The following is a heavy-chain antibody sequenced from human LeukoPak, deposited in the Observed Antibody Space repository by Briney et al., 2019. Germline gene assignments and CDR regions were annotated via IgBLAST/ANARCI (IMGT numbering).Heavy chain of an antibody. Sequence: PGGSLRLSCAASGFTFDDYGMSWVRQAQGKGLEWVSGINWNGGITGYADSVKGRFTISRDNAKNSLYLQMKSLRAEDTASYYCARGFWGSGSYYNAPFDYWGQGTLVTVSS. V-gene: IGHV3-20*04. J-gene: IGHJ4*02. CDR3: ARGFWGSGSYYNAPFDY. CDR2: INWNGGIT. CDR1: GFTFDDYG. D-gene: IGHD3-10*01.